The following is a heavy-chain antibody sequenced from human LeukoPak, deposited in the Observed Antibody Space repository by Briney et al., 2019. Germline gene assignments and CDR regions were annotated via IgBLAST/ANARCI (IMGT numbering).Heavy chain of an antibody. CDR1: GVSVSDGRYY. CDR2: KYYSGSA. V-gene: IGHV4-31*03. CDR3: ATPYCSSISCLDVFNM. D-gene: IGHD2-2*01. Sequence: PSETLSLTCSVSGVSVSDGRYYWTWIPQHPGKALEWIGYKYYSGSAKYNPSLKSRLTISIDTSKNQFSLQLSSVTAADTATYYCATPYCSSISCLDVFNMWGQGTRVTVSS. J-gene: IGHJ3*02.